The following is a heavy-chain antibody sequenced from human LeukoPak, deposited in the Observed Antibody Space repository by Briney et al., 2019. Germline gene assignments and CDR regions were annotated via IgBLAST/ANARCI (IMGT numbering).Heavy chain of an antibody. J-gene: IGHJ4*02. CDR1: GFTFSSYG. D-gene: IGHD3-10*01. Sequence: GRSLRLSCAASGFTFSSYGMHWVRQAPGKGLEWVAVIWYDGSNKYYADSVKGRFTISRDNSKSTLYLQMNSLRAEDTAVYYCARALRGFDYWGQGTLVTVSS. CDR2: IWYDGSNK. V-gene: IGHV3-33*01. CDR3: ARALRGFDY.